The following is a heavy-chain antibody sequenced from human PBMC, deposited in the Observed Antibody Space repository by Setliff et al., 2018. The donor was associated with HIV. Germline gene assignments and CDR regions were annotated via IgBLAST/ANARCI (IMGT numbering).Heavy chain of an antibody. CDR1: GGSFSDNY. Sequence: SETLCLTCAVYGGSFSDNYWSWIRQSPGKGLEWIGEINHSGRTKYSPSLRSRVSISVDTSKTQFSLNLSSVTAADTAVYYCAQEERDAYNYWFDPWGQGTLVTVSS. CDR2: INHSGRT. D-gene: IGHD1-1*01. V-gene: IGHV4-34*01. CDR3: AQEERDAYNYWFDP. J-gene: IGHJ5*02.